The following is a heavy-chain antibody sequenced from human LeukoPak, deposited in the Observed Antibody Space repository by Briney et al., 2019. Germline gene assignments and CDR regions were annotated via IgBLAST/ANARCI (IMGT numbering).Heavy chain of an antibody. D-gene: IGHD6-6*01. CDR3: VKMARSSSNEDY. CDR2: IKSDGSST. V-gene: IGHV3-74*01. CDR1: GFTFSSYW. Sequence: PGGSLRLSCAASGFTFSSYWMYWVRQAPGKGLVWVSTIKSDGSSTRYADSVKGRFTISRDNAKNTLYLQMNSLRAEDTAVYYCVKMARSSSNEDYWGQGTLVTVSS. J-gene: IGHJ4*02.